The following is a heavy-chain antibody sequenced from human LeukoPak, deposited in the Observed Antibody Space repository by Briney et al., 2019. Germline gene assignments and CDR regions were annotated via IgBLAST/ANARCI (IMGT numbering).Heavy chain of an antibody. J-gene: IGHJ4*02. CDR3: AKGDSGSYYYFDY. Sequence: GGSLRLSCAASGFTVSSNYMSWVRQAPGKGLEWVSVIYSAGSTYYADSVKGRFTISRDNSKNTLYLQMNSLRAEDTAVYYCAKGDSGSYYYFDYWGQGTLVTVSS. D-gene: IGHD1-26*01. V-gene: IGHV3-53*01. CDR2: IYSAGST. CDR1: GFTVSSNY.